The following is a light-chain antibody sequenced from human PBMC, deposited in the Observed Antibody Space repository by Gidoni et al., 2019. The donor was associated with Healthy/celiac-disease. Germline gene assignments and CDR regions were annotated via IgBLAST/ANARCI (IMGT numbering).Light chain of an antibody. J-gene: IGKJ2*01. V-gene: IGKV3-15*01. CDR3: QQYKNWPPSYT. CDR1: QSVSSN. Sequence: IVMTQSPATLSVSPGARATLSRRASQSVSSNLAWYQQQPGQATRLLIYGASTRATGIPARFSGSGSGTEFTLTISSLQSEDFAVYSCQQYKNWPPSYTFGQGTKLEIK. CDR2: GAS.